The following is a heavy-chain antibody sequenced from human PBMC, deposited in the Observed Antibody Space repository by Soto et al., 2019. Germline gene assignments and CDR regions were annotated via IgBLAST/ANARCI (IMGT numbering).Heavy chain of an antibody. CDR3: AKGYDSSGYYRYYFDY. Sequence: EVQLLESGGGLVQPGGSLRLSCAASGFTFSSYAMSWVRQAPGKGLEWVSAISGSGGSTYYADSVKGRFTISRDNSKNKLYLQMNSLRAEDTAVYYCAKGYDSSGYYRYYFDYWGQGTLVTVSS. J-gene: IGHJ4*02. CDR2: ISGSGGST. V-gene: IGHV3-23*01. CDR1: GFTFSSYA. D-gene: IGHD3-22*01.